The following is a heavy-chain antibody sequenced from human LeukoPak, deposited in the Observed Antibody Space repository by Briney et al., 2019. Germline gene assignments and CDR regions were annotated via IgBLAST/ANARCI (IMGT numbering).Heavy chain of an antibody. CDR1: GYTFTNYD. CDR3: ARDQDIVVVVAALRQREMGGFDP. CDR2: MNTKSGNT. J-gene: IGHJ5*02. Sequence: ASVKVSCKASGYTFTNYDINWVRQATGQGPEWMGWMNTKSGNTGYAQKFQGRGTMTRDTSISTAYMELSSLRSDDTAVYYCARDQDIVVVVAALRQREMGGFDPWGQGTLVTVSS. V-gene: IGHV1-8*01. D-gene: IGHD2-15*01.